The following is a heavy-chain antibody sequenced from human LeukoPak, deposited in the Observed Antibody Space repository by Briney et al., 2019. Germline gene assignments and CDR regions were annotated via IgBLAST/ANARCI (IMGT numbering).Heavy chain of an antibody. CDR3: ARGTGY. CDR2: ISSNGDDT. CDR1: GFTFSTYV. Sequence: PGGSLRLSCSVSGFTFSTYVMHWVRQAPGKGLEYVSAISSNGDDTYYADSVKGRFTISRDNSKNTLYLQMSSLRADDTAVYYCARGTGYWGQGTLVTVSS. J-gene: IGHJ4*02. V-gene: IGHV3-64D*06.